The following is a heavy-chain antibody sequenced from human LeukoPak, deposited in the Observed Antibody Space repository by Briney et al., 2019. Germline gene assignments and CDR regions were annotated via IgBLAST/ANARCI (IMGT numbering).Heavy chain of an antibody. J-gene: IGHJ4*02. V-gene: IGHV5-51*01. Sequence: GESLKISCKGSGYSFTSYWIGWVRQMPGKGLERMGIIYPGDSDTRYSPSFQGQVTISADKSISTAYLQWSSLKASDTAMYYCARPTHDYGDVFDYWGQGTLVTVSS. D-gene: IGHD4-17*01. CDR3: ARPTHDYGDVFDY. CDR1: GYSFTSYW. CDR2: IYPGDSDT.